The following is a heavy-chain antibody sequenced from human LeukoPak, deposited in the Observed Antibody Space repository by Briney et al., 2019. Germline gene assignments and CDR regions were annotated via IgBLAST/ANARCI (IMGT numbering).Heavy chain of an antibody. D-gene: IGHD3-3*01. Sequence: SETLSITFTDSGGSISSYYWSWIRQPPGKGLQWIGYIYTSGSTNYNPSLKSRVTISVDTSKNQFSLKLSSVTAADTAVYYCARRSGITIFGVVIIDRSWFDPWGQGTLVTVSS. CDR3: ARRSGITIFGVVIIDRSWFDP. CDR2: IYTSGST. J-gene: IGHJ5*02. V-gene: IGHV4-4*09. CDR1: GGSISSYY.